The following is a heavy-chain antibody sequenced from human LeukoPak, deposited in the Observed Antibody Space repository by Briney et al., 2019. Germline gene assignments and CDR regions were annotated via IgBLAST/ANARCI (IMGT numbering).Heavy chain of an antibody. CDR3: ARHAFSSGWYFDY. J-gene: IGHJ4*02. Sequence: SETLSLTCTVSGGSISSYYWSWIRQPPGKGLEWIGYIYYSGSTNYNPSLKSRVTISVDTSKNQFSLKLSSVTAADTAVYYCARHAFSSGWYFDYWGQGTRVTVSS. CDR1: GGSISSYY. D-gene: IGHD6-19*01. CDR2: IYYSGST. V-gene: IGHV4-59*08.